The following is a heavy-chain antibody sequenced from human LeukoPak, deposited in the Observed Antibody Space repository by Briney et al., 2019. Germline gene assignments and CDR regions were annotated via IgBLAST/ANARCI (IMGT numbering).Heavy chain of an antibody. Sequence: ASVKVSCKASGDTFSNSAISWVRQAPGQGLEWMGRITPIIGIANYAQKFQGRVTIIADKSTTTAYMELSSLTSEDTAVYYCARGGLDYYGSGSSSLDNWGQGTLVTVSS. CDR3: ARGGLDYYGSGSSSLDN. J-gene: IGHJ4*02. CDR1: GDTFSNSA. CDR2: ITPIIGIA. V-gene: IGHV1-69*04. D-gene: IGHD3-10*01.